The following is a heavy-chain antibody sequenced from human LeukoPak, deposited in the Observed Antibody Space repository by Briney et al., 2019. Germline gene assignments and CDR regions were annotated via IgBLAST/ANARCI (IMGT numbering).Heavy chain of an antibody. CDR2: IKSKTDGGTT. CDR3: TRGTDRVVPALDWFDP. D-gene: IGHD2-2*01. Sequence: GGSLRLSCAASGFTFSNAWMSWVRQAPGKGLEWVGRIKSKTDGGTTDYAAPVKGRFTISRDDSKNTLYLQMNSLKTEDTVVYYYTRGTDRVVPALDWFDPWGQGTLVTVSS. V-gene: IGHV3-15*01. CDR1: GFTFSNAW. J-gene: IGHJ5*02.